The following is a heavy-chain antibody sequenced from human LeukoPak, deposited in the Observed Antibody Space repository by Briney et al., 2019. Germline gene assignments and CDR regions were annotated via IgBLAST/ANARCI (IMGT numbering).Heavy chain of an antibody. V-gene: IGHV3-74*01. CDR1: GFTFNNAW. J-gene: IGHJ4*02. D-gene: IGHD6-19*01. CDR3: ARSRWLDAFDY. CDR2: INSDGSTT. Sequence: PGGSLRLSCAASGFTFNNAWMSWVRQAPGKGLVWVSRINSDGSTTNYADSVKGRFTISRDNAKNTLYLQMNSLRADDTAVYYCARSRWLDAFDYWGQGTLVTVSS.